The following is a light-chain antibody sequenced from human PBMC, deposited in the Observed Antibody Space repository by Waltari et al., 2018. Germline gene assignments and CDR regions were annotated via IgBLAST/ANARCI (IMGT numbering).Light chain of an antibody. J-gene: IGKJ1*01. V-gene: IGKV1-12*01. Sequence: DIQMTQSPSSVSASVGDRVTITCRASQGIGSWLAWYQQKPGKSPKLLIYAASRLQTGVPSRFSGSGTGTGFTLTISSLQPYDCATYFCRQANTCPRSVGQGTKVEIK. CDR2: AAS. CDR1: QGIGSW. CDR3: RQANTCPRS.